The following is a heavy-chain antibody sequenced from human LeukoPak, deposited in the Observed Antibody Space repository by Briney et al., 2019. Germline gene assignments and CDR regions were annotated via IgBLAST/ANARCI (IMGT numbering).Heavy chain of an antibody. CDR2: IYTSGST. V-gene: IGHV4-61*02. CDR1: GGSISSGSYY. D-gene: IGHD3-3*01. J-gene: IGHJ4*02. Sequence: PSETLSLTCTVSGGSISSGSYYWSWIRQPAGKGLEWIGRIYTSGSTNYNPSLKSRVTMSVDTSKNQFSLKLSSVTAADTAVYYCAREIVTGVYGFWSGYYPYYFDYWGQGTLVTVSS. CDR3: AREIVTGVYGFWSGYYPYYFDY.